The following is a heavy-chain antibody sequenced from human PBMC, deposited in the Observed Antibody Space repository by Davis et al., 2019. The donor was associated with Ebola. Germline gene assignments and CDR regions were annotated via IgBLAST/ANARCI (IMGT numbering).Heavy chain of an antibody. D-gene: IGHD4-17*01. CDR2: ISSSGSTI. Sequence: SLNIPCAASGLTFSSYEMNWVRQPPGKGLERVSYISSSGSTIYYADSVKGRFTISRDNAKNSLYLQMNSLRAEDTAVYYCAREDGDYSNRGDAFDIWGQGTMVTVSS. CDR1: GLTFSSYE. V-gene: IGHV3-48*03. CDR3: AREDGDYSNRGDAFDI. J-gene: IGHJ3*02.